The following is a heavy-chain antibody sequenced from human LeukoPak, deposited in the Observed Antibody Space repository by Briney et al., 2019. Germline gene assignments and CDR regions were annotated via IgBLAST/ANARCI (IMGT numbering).Heavy chain of an antibody. V-gene: IGHV3-30*18. CDR2: ISYDGNNK. D-gene: IGHD6-19*01. CDR1: GFTFSSYG. J-gene: IGHJ6*02. Sequence: PGGSLRLSCAASGFTFSSYGMHWVRQAPGKGLEWVAVISYDGNNKYYADSVKGRFTISRDNSKNTLYLQMNSLRAEDTAVYYCAKVVEQWLVTSMDVWGQGTTVTVSS. CDR3: AKVVEQWLVTSMDV.